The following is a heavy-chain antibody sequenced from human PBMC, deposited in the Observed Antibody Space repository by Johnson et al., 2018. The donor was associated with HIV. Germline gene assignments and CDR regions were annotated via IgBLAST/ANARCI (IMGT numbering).Heavy chain of an antibody. D-gene: IGHD1-7*01. CDR3: AKAQRNYLGASDI. J-gene: IGHJ3*02. V-gene: IGHV3-30*02. CDR1: GFTFSSYA. Sequence: VQLVESGGGVVQPGRSLRLSCAASGFTFSSYAMHWVRQAPGKGLEWVAFIRYDGSNGYYVDSVEGRFTISRDNSNNTLFLQMNSLRSEDTAVYYCAKAQRNYLGASDIWGQGTRVTVSS. CDR2: IRYDGSNG.